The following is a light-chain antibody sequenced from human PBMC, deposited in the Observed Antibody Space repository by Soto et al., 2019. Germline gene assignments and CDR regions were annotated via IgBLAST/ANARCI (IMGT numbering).Light chain of an antibody. CDR1: SSDVGGYNY. Sequence: QSALIQPASVSGSPGQSITISCTGTSSDVGGYNYVSWYQQHPGKAPKLMIYDVSNRPSGVSNRFSGSKSGNTASLTISGLQAEDEADYYCSSYTSSSTLWVFGGGTKLTV. CDR2: DVS. J-gene: IGLJ2*01. CDR3: SSYTSSSTLWV. V-gene: IGLV2-14*01.